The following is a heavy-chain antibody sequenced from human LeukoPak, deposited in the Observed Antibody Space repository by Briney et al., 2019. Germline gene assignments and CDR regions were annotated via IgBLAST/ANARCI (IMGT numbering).Heavy chain of an antibody. V-gene: IGHV3-30*02. J-gene: IGHJ4*02. CDR3: ARGLGYCSTTTCLLPFDY. CDR2: IRYDGSNK. Sequence: GGSLRLSCAASGFTFSSYGMHWVRQAPGKGLEWVAFIRYDGSNKFYADSVKGRFTISRDNSKNTLYLQMNSLRAEDTAVYYCARGLGYCSTTTCLLPFDYWGQGTLVTVSS. D-gene: IGHD2-2*01. CDR1: GFTFSSYG.